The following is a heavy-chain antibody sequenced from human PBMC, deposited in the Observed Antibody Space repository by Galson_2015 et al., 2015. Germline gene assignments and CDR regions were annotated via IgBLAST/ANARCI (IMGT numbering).Heavy chain of an antibody. CDR2: IYSSGTT. Sequence: SLRLSCAASGITVSSNYMSWVRQAPGKGLEWVSVIYSSGTTYYADSVKGRFTISRDNSKNTLYLQMNSLRAKDMAVYYCARGGGRGYSFDHWGQGTLVTVSS. CDR3: ARGGGRGYSFDH. CDR1: GITVSSNY. J-gene: IGHJ4*02. D-gene: IGHD5-18*01. V-gene: IGHV3-66*01.